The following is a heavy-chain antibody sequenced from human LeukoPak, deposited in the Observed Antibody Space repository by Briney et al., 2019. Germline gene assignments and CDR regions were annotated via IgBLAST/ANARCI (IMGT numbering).Heavy chain of an antibody. CDR2: IYYSGST. D-gene: IGHD3-22*01. Sequence: SETLSLTCTVSGGSVSSYYWSWIRQPPGKGLEWIGYIYYSGSTNYNPSLKSRVTISVDTSKNQFSLKLSSVTAADTAVYYCASGTTYYYDSSGYYYADYWGQGTLVTVSS. CDR3: ASGTTYYYDSSGYYYADY. CDR1: GGSVSSYY. J-gene: IGHJ4*02. V-gene: IGHV4-59*02.